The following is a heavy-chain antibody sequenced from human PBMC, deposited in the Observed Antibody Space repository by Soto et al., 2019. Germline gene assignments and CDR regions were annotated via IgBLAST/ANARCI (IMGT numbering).Heavy chain of an antibody. CDR1: GFSLSTVGMC. Sequence: SGPTLVNATRTRRLTCTFSGFSLSTVGMCESWXRQHPGKALECLVFTDWGCDKYYSTALXSRLTISKDTYKHQVVLTMTSMDPVDTATYYCARISYYDSKYYSDYWGQGTLVTVSS. CDR3: ARISYYDSKYYSDY. D-gene: IGHD3-22*01. J-gene: IGHJ4*02. CDR2: TDWGCDK. V-gene: IGHV2-70*01.